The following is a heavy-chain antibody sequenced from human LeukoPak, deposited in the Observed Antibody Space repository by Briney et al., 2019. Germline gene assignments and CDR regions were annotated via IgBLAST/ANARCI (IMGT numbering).Heavy chain of an antibody. J-gene: IGHJ4*02. Sequence: SETLSLTCAVSGGSISSSNWWSWVRPPPGKGLEWIGEIYHSGSTNYNPSLKSRVTISVDKSKNQFSLKLSSVTAADTAVYYCARGRIAAAGEFDYWGQGTLVTVSS. CDR1: GGSISSSNW. D-gene: IGHD6-13*01. CDR2: IYHSGST. V-gene: IGHV4-4*02. CDR3: ARGRIAAAGEFDY.